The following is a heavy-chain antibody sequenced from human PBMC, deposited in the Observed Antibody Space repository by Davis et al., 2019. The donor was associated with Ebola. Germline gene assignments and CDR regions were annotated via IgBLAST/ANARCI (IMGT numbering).Heavy chain of an antibody. CDR3: ARAAGDWNYYYYGMDV. CDR2: INSDGSST. J-gene: IGHJ6*02. D-gene: IGHD3/OR15-3a*01. CDR1: GFTISSYW. V-gene: IGHV3-74*01. Sequence: PAGSLRLSCAASGFTISSYWMHWVRQAPRKGLVWVSRINSDGSSTSYADSVKGRFTISRDHAKNTLYLQMNSLRAEDTAVYYCARAAGDWNYYYYGMDVWGQGTTVTVSS.